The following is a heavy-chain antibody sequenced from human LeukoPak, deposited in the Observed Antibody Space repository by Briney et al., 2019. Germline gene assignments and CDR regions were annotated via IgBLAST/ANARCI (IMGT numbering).Heavy chain of an antibody. CDR2: IYHGGST. D-gene: IGHD3-10*01. Sequence: SGTLSLTCDVSGGSISRSNWWSWVRQPPGKGLEWIGEIYHGGSTNYNPSLKSRVTISVDKSKNQFSLKLNSVTAADTAVYYCARGEEYGSGTVHFDYWGQGTLVTVSS. V-gene: IGHV4-4*02. CDR1: GGSISRSNW. J-gene: IGHJ4*02. CDR3: ARGEEYGSGTVHFDY.